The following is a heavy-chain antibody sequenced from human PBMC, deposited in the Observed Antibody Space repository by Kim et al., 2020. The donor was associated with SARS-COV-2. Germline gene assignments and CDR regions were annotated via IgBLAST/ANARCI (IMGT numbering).Heavy chain of an antibody. CDR3: ARDKVTVTGGDGMDV. V-gene: IGHV3-74*01. Sequence: DSVKVRFTISRDNAKNTQCLQMNSLRAEDTSVYYCARDKVTVTGGDGMDVWGQGTTVTVSS. J-gene: IGHJ6*02. D-gene: IGHD4-17*01.